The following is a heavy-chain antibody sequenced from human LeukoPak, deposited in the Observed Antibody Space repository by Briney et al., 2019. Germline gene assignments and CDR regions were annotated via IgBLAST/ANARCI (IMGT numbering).Heavy chain of an antibody. CDR1: GFTFSSYA. Sequence: GSLRLSCAASGFTFSSYAMSWVRQPPGKGLEWVGSIYYSGSTYYNPSLKSRVTISVDTSKNQFSLKLSSVTAADTAVYYCAGSTYYYGSGSYFSGNWFDPWGQGTLVTVSS. V-gene: IGHV4-38-2*01. CDR3: AGSTYYYGSGSYFSGNWFDP. CDR2: IYYSGST. J-gene: IGHJ5*02. D-gene: IGHD3-10*01.